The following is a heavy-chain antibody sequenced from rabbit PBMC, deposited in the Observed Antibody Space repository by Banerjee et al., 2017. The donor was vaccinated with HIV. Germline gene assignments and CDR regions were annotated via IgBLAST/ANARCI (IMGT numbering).Heavy chain of an antibody. D-gene: IGHD4-2*01. Sequence: QSLEESGGDLVKPGASLTLTCTASGFSFSSGYWICWVRQAPGKGLEWIACIYAGSSGDTGYATWAKGRFTISKTSSTTVTLQMTSLTAADTATYFCARWVGSNEGDNDYFNLWGPGTLVTVS. V-gene: IGHV1S40*01. CDR2: IYAGSSGDT. CDR1: GFSFSSGYW. CDR3: ARWVGSNEGDNDYFNL. J-gene: IGHJ4*01.